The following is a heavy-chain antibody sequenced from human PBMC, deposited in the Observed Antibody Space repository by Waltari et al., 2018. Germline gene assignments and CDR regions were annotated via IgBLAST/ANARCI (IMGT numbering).Heavy chain of an antibody. D-gene: IGHD5-12*01. V-gene: IGHV4-31*03. CDR3: ARGGSIRWIYLDV. Sequence: QVQLQESGPGLVKPSQTLSLTCTVSGGSINRDGNYWSWIRQHPGKGLEWMGYIHYSGSTYYNPSLKSRLTMSVDTSKNQFSLKLSSVTAADTAVYYCARGGSIRWIYLDVWGQGTAVTVSS. CDR1: GGSINRDGNY. J-gene: IGHJ6*02. CDR2: IHYSGST.